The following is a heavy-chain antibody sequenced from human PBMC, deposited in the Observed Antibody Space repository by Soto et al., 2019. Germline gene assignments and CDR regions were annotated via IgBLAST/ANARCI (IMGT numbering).Heavy chain of an antibody. CDR3: ARVPGP. CDR2: IYHSGST. Sequence: SETLSLTCAVSGGSISSGGYSWSWIRQPPGKGLEWIGYIYHSGSTYYNPSLKSRVTISVDRSKNQFSLKLSSVTVADTAVYYCARVPGPWGQGTLVTVPQ. V-gene: IGHV4-30-2*01. J-gene: IGHJ5*02. CDR1: GGSISSGGYS.